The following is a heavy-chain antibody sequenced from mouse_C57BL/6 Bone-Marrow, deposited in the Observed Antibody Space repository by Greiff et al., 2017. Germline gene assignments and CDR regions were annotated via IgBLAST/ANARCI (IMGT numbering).Heavy chain of an antibody. CDR3: ARKGIWYFDV. Sequence: VQLQQPGAELVKPGASVKLSCKASGYTFTSYWMHWVKQRPGPGLEWIGMIHPNSGSTNYNEKFKSKATLTVDKSSSTAYMRLSSLTSEDSAVYYCARKGIWYFDVWGTGTTVTVSS. V-gene: IGHV1-64*01. CDR2: IHPNSGST. CDR1: GYTFTSYW. J-gene: IGHJ1*03.